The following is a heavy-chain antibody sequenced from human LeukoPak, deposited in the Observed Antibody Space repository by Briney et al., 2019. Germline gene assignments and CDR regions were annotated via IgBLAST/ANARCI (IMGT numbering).Heavy chain of an antibody. CDR1: GFTFRSHG. D-gene: IGHD3-3*01. CDR3: ARDRGDFWSGYFDY. CDR2: ISYDGSDK. J-gene: IGHJ4*02. Sequence: GGSLRLSCAASGFTFRSHGMHWVRQAPGKGLEWVAVISYDGSDKYYADSVKGRFTISRDNSKNTLYLQMNSLRAEDTAVYYCARDRGDFWSGYFDYWGQGTLVTVSS. V-gene: IGHV3-30*03.